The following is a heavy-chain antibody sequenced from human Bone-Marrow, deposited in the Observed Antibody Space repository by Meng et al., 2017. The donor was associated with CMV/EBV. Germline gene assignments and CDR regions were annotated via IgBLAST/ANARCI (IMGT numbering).Heavy chain of an antibody. J-gene: IGHJ4*02. V-gene: IGHV1-46*01. CDR2: INPSGGST. D-gene: IGHD1-26*01. Sequence: SCKASGYTFTRYYMHWVRQAPGQGLEWMGIINPSGGSTSYAQKFQGRVTMTRDTSTSTVYMELSSLRSEDTAVYYCARVRWVGADLWGQGTLVTVSS. CDR3: ARVRWVGADL. CDR1: GYTFTRYY.